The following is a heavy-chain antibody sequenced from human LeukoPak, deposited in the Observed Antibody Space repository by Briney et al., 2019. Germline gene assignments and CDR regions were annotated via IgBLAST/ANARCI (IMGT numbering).Heavy chain of an antibody. CDR1: GFTFDDYA. CDR2: ISWNSGSI. Sequence: GRSLRLSCAASGFTFDDYAMHWVRQAPGKGLEWVSGISWNSGSIGYADSVKGRFTISRDNAKNSLYLQMNSLRTEDMALYYCAKDVYQDYYYGSGSFDCWGQGTLVTVSS. CDR3: AKDVYQDYYYGSGSFDC. J-gene: IGHJ4*02. V-gene: IGHV3-9*03. D-gene: IGHD3-10*01.